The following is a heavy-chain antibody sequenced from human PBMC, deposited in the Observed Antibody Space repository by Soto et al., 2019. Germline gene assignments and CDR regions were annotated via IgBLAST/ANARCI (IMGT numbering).Heavy chain of an antibody. D-gene: IGHD2-2*01. CDR2: INAGNGNT. CDR1: GYTFTSYA. V-gene: IGHV1-3*01. J-gene: IGHJ6*03. Sequence: GASVEVSCKASGYTFTSYAMHWVRQAPGQRLEWMGWINAGNGNTKYSQKFQGRVTITRDTSASTAYMELSSLRSEDTAVYYCASSSWLYYHQPDYYYYMDVWGKGTTVTVSS. CDR3: ASSSWLYYHQPDYYYYMDV.